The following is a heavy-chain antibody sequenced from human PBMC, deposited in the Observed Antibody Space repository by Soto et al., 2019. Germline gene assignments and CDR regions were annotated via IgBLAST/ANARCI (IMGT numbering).Heavy chain of an antibody. CDR3: ARDTWSLFDX. CDR2: VNHDGSET. J-gene: IGHJ4*02. D-gene: IGHD1-26*01. CDR1: GFSFSTYW. V-gene: IGHV3-7*03. Sequence: GGSLRLSCAASGFSFSTYWMNWVRQAPGKGLEWVATVNHDGSETYYVYSVEARFTISRDNGKNSLYLKMNRLRVEETAVYYCARDTWSLFDXWGQGTLFTVSX.